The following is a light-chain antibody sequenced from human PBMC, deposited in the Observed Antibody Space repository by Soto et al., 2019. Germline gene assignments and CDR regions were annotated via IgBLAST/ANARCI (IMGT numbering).Light chain of an antibody. V-gene: IGKV1-33*01. CDR3: QKYEDLPLT. J-gene: IGKJ4*01. CDR1: QNIFNY. CDR2: DAS. Sequence: DVQLTQSPSTLSASVGDRVAITCQATQNIFNYLNWFQQRPGKAPQLLIPDASHLEPGVPSRFSGQRSGTDFTLIISDLQPEDFATYFCQKYEDLPLTFGGGTRVEV.